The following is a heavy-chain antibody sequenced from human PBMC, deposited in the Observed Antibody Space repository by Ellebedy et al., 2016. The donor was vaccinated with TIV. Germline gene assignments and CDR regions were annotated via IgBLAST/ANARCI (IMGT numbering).Heavy chain of an antibody. V-gene: IGHV4-61*08. CDR1: GDSVSSAGFQ. J-gene: IGHJ5*02. D-gene: IGHD3-10*01. CDR2: KYTSGTS. Sequence: SETLSLTXSVSGDSVSSAGFQWSWIRQPPGKGLEWIGLKYTSGTSSYNPSLKSRVSISIDTSKNQFSLRLTALTAADTAVYYCARRGYGSGRYKWFDPWGQGTLVTVSS. CDR3: ARRGYGSGRYKWFDP.